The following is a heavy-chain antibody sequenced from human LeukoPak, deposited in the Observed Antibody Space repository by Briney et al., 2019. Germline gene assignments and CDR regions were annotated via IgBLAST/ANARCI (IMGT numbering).Heavy chain of an antibody. V-gene: IGHV3-74*01. J-gene: IGHJ4*02. CDR1: GNYW. D-gene: IGHD2-2*01. CDR2: INSDGSWT. Sequence: GGSLRLSCAASGNYWMHWVRQAAGNGLVWVSHINSDGSWTSYADSVKGRFTISKDNAKNTVYLQMNNLRAEDTAVYYCVSFYETYWGRGTLVTVSS. CDR3: VSFYETY.